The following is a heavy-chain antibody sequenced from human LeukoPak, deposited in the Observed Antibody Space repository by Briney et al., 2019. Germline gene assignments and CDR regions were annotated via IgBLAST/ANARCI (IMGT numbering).Heavy chain of an antibody. J-gene: IGHJ4*02. CDR2: IYDSGST. Sequence: SETLSLTCTVSGGSIRSSYYYWGWIRQPPGKGLEWIGSIYDSGSTYYNPSLKSRVTISVDRSKNQFSLKLSSVTAADTAVYYCARVMHYDSSGLYYFDYWGQGTLVTVSS. V-gene: IGHV4-39*07. CDR3: ARVMHYDSSGLYYFDY. D-gene: IGHD3-22*01. CDR1: GGSIRSSYYY.